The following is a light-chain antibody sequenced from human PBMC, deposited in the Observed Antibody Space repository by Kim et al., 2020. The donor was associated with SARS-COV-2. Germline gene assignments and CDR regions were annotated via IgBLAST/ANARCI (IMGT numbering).Light chain of an antibody. CDR1: NSVVGDYWS. J-gene: IGLJ3*02. CDR3: SSYTSSTTWV. V-gene: IGLV2-14*03. Sequence: GQSVTISCSGINSVVGDYWSVAWYQQYPGNAPKLLVFDVNERPSVVSVRFSGSISGNTASLTISGLQAEDEGAYYCSSYTSSTTWVFGGGTQLTVL. CDR2: DVN.